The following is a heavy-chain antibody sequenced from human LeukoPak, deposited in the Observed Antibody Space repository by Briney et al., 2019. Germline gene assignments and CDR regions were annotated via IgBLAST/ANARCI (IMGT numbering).Heavy chain of an antibody. V-gene: IGHV1-46*01. CDR2: INPNGGTT. CDR3: ARESPPNWFDP. Sequence: ASVTVSCKASGYTFITYYIHWVRQAPGQGLEWMGIINPNGGTTSYAQKFQGRVTMTRDTSTSTVYMELSSLRSDDTAMYYCARESPPNWFDPWGQGTLVTVSP. CDR1: GYTFITYY. J-gene: IGHJ5*02.